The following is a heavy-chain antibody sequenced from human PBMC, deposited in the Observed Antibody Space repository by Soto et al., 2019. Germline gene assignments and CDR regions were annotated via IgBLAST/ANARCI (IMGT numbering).Heavy chain of an antibody. D-gene: IGHD6-13*01. Sequence: GGSLRLSCAASGFTFSSYAMSWVRQAPGKGLEWVSAISGSGGSTYYADSVKGRFTISRDNSKNTLYLQMNSLRAEDTAVYYCAKANRIAAAGTEWFDPWGQGTLLTVSS. CDR1: GFTFSSYA. CDR2: ISGSGGST. J-gene: IGHJ5*02. V-gene: IGHV3-23*01. CDR3: AKANRIAAAGTEWFDP.